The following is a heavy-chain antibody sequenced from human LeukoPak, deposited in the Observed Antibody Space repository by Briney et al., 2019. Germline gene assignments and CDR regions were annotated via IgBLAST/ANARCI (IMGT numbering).Heavy chain of an antibody. CDR3: AKGEWLQSFDY. CDR1: GFTFSSYA. D-gene: IGHD5-24*01. J-gene: IGHJ4*02. V-gene: IGHV3-30*04. CDR2: ISYDGSNK. Sequence: GSLRLSCAASGFTFSSYAMHWVRQAPGKGLEWVAVISYDGSNKYYADSVKGRFTISRDNSKNTLYLQMNSLRAEDTAVYYCAKGEWLQSFDYWGQGTLVTVSS.